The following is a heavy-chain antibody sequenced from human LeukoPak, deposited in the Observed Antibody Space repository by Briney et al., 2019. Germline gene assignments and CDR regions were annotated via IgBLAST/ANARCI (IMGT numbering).Heavy chain of an antibody. CDR2: ISISGSTI. CDR3: ARDVGAIDY. CDR1: GFTFSTFS. Sequence: GGSLRLSCAASGFTFSTFSMNWVRQAPGKGLEWVSYISISGSTINYADSVKGRFTISRDNAKNSLYLQMNSLRVEDTAVYYCARDVGAIDYWGQGTLVTVSS. D-gene: IGHD1-26*01. V-gene: IGHV3-48*04. J-gene: IGHJ4*02.